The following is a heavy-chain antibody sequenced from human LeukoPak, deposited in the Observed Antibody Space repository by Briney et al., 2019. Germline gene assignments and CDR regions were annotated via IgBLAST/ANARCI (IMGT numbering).Heavy chain of an antibody. V-gene: IGHV3-7*01. J-gene: IGHJ6*02. D-gene: IGHD6-19*01. CDR2: IKQDGSEK. CDR1: GFTFSSYW. Sequence: GGSLRPSCAASGFTFSSYWMSWVRQAPGKGLEWVANIKQDGSEKYYVDSVKGRFTISRDNAKNSLYLQMNSLRAEDTAVYYCVAGTSNYYYGMDVWGQGTTVTVSS. CDR3: VAGTSNYYYGMDV.